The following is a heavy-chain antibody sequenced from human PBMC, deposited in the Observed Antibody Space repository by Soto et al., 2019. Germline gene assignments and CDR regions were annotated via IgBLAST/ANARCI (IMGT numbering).Heavy chain of an antibody. D-gene: IGHD1-1*01. CDR3: ARAVERHFDY. Sequence: EVQLVESGGALVQPGGSLRLSCATSGFKFSIYSMNWVRQAAGKGLEWSAYITSDTKTIKYADSVKGRFTISRDNAKNSVYLQMNSLSDEDTAVYYCARAVERHFDYWGQGTVVTVSS. V-gene: IGHV3-48*02. J-gene: IGHJ4*02. CDR2: ITSDTKTI. CDR1: GFKFSIYS.